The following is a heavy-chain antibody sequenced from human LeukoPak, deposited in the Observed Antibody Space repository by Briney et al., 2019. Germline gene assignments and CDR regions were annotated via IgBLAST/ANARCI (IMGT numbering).Heavy chain of an antibody. J-gene: IGHJ4*02. D-gene: IGHD6-13*01. CDR3: AKDRQQLVPTESSVFAY. CDR1: GFTFSSYA. V-gene: IGHV3-30*04. Sequence: GGSLRLSCAASGFTFSSYAMHWVRQAPGKGLGWVAVISYDGSNKYYTDSVKGRFTISRDNSKNTLYLQMNSLRAEDTAVSYCAKDRQQLVPTESSVFAYWGQGTLVTVSS. CDR2: ISYDGSNK.